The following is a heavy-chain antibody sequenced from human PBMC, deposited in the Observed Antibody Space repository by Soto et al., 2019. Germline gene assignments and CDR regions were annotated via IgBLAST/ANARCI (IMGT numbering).Heavy chain of an antibody. CDR1: VYIFTNYW. CDR2: IYPGDSDT. V-gene: IGHV5-51*01. Sequence: GESLKISCQGSVYIFTNYWIGWVRQMPGKGLEWMGIIYPGDSDTRYSPSFQGQVTISADKSISTAYLQWSSLKASDTAMYYCARLANIFAFDNWGHGTLVTVSS. CDR3: ARLANIFAFDN. J-gene: IGHJ4*01. D-gene: IGHD2-21*01.